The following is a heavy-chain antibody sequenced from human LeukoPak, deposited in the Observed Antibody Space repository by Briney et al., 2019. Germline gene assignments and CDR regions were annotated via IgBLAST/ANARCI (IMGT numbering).Heavy chain of an antibody. CDR3: ARSYVLHFLDP. J-gene: IGHJ5*02. CDR1: GFTFTTFG. D-gene: IGHD3-10*02. V-gene: IGHV3-30*02. Sequence: GGSLRLSCAASGFTFTTFGMHWVRQTPAKGLEWVAFISSDGSKTYYTDSVKGRFTISRDDSYNTLYLQMTNLRPDDSAIYLCARSYVLHFLDPWGRGTLVTVSS. CDR2: ISSDGSKT.